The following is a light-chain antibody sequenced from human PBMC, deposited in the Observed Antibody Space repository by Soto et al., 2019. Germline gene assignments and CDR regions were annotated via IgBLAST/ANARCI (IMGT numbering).Light chain of an antibody. J-gene: IGKJ1*01. CDR1: QSISSSY. CDR3: QQFGTSSWT. Sequence: EIVLTQSPGTLSLSPGERATLSCRASQSISSSYLAWYQQKPGQAPRLLIYGASSRATGLPDRFSGSGSGTDFTLTISRLEPEDFAMYYCQQFGTSSWTFGQGTKVEI. CDR2: GAS. V-gene: IGKV3-20*01.